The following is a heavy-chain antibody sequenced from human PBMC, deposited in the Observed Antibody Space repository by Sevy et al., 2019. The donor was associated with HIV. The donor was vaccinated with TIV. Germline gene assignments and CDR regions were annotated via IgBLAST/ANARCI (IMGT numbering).Heavy chain of an antibody. J-gene: IGHJ5*02. CDR1: GFTFSSYA. V-gene: IGHV3-23*01. Sequence: GGSLRLSCAASGFTFSSYAMTWVRQAPGKGLEWVSAISGSGGYTYYADSVKGRFTISRDNSKKTLHLQMHSLRAEDTAVYYCAKEGYESSGYYHWGQGTLVTVSS. CDR2: ISGSGGYT. D-gene: IGHD3-22*01. CDR3: AKEGYESSGYYH.